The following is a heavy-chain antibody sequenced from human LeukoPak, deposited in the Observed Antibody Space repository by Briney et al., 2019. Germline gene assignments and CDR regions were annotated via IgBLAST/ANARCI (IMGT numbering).Heavy chain of an antibody. J-gene: IGHJ4*02. CDR2: ISGSSSFI. CDR3: ARDGLQAYYDSSGFLDY. V-gene: IGHV3-21*01. CDR1: GFTFSNYN. D-gene: IGHD3-22*01. Sequence: GGSLRLPCAASGFTFSNYNINWVRQAPGKGLEWVSSISGSSSFISYADSVKGRFTISRDNAKNSLYLQMNSLRAEDTAVYYCARDGLQAYYDSSGFLDYWGQGTLVTVSS.